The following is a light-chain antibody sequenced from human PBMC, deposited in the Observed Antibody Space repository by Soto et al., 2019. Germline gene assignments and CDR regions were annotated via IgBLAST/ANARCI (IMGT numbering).Light chain of an antibody. CDR3: TAYAGSSIPVV. CDR1: SSDVGKYNF. V-gene: IGLV2-8*01. CDR2: DVT. J-gene: IGLJ2*01. Sequence: QSALTQPPSASGSPGQSVTISCTGASSDVGKYNFVSWYQQHPGKAPKLTIYDVTERPSGVPDRFSGSKSGNTASLTVSGLQAEDESDYYCTAYAGSSIPVVFGGGIKVTVL.